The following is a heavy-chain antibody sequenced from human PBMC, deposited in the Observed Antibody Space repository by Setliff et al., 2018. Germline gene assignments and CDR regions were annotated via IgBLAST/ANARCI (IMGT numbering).Heavy chain of an antibody. CDR3: VRDSSADYYDNDYFKY. CDR1: GFTFLGFA. CDR2: IRHDESDV. J-gene: IGHJ1*01. D-gene: IGHD2-21*02. Sequence: GGSLRLSCAASGFTFLGFAMHWVRQAPGKGLEWVAFIRHDESDVYYTNSVKGRFTVSRDNSKNTLYLQMNILRPEDTAIYYCVRDSSADYYDNDYFKYWGQGALVTVSS. V-gene: IGHV3-30*02.